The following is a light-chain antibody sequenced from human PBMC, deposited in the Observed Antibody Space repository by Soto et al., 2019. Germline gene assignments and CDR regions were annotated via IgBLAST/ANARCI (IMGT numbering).Light chain of an antibody. CDR2: DNN. CDR1: SSNIGNNY. CDR3: GTWDSSLSAGDVV. Sequence: QSVLTQPPSVSAAPGQKVTISCSGSSSNIGNNYVSWYQQLPGTAPKLLIYDNNKRPSGIPDRFSGSKSGTSATLGITGLQTGDEGDYYWGTWDSSLSAGDVVFGGGTKLTVL. V-gene: IGLV1-51*01. J-gene: IGLJ2*01.